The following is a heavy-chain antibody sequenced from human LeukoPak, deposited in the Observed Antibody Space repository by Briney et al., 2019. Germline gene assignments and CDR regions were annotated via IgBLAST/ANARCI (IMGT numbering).Heavy chain of an antibody. J-gene: IGHJ4*02. V-gene: IGHV7-4-1*02. Sequence: GASVKVSCKASGYTFTSYAMNWVRQAPGQGLEWMGWINTNTGNPTYAQGFTGRFVFSLDTSVSTAYLQISSLKAEDTAVYYCASTTLGDITMVRGVIIPLDYWGQGTLVTVSS. CDR1: GYTFTSYA. CDR3: ASTTLGDITMVRGVIIPLDY. CDR2: INTNTGNP. D-gene: IGHD3-10*01.